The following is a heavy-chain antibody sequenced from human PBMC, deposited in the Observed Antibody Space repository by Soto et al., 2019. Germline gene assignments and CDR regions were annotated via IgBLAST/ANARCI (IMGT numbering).Heavy chain of an antibody. CDR2: ISQTGGT. V-gene: IGHV4-34*01. J-gene: IGHJ3*02. CDR1: GASLSGYD. CDR3: ARDPNANAFDI. Sequence: SETLSLTCAVYGASLSGYDWSWVRQPPGKGLEWIGEISQTGGTNYDPSLKGRVSISIDTSKNQFSLRLSSVTAADTAIYYCARDPNANAFDIWGRGXMVTV.